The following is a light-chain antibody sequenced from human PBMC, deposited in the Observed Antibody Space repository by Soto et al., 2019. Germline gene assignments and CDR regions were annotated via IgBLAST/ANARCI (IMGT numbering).Light chain of an antibody. V-gene: IGLV2-14*01. CDR1: SSDVGGYNY. CDR3: ISYTRSSTWV. J-gene: IGLJ3*02. Sequence: QSALTQPASVSGSPGKSITISCTGTSSDVGGYNYVSWYQQHPGKAPKLMIYEVSNRPSGVSDRFSGSRSGNTATLTISGHQAEDESDDYCISYTRSSTWVFGGGTKVSVL. CDR2: EVS.